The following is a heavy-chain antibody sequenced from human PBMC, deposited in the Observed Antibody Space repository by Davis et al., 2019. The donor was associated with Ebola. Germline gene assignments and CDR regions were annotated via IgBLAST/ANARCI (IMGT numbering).Heavy chain of an antibody. Sequence: PGGSLRLSCAASRFTFSDYYMSWIRQAPGKGLEWVSYISSSGSTIYYADSVKGRFTISRDNAKNSLYLQMNSLRAEDTAMYYCARHLVLWYYGMDVWGQGTTVTVSS. CDR1: RFTFSDYY. D-gene: IGHD2-8*01. J-gene: IGHJ6*02. CDR3: ARHLVLWYYGMDV. V-gene: IGHV3-11*01. CDR2: ISSSGSTI.